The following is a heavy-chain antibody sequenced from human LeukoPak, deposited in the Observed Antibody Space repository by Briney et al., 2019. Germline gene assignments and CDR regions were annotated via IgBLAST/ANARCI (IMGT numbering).Heavy chain of an antibody. Sequence: GGSLRLSCAASGFTFSSYSMNWVRQAPGKGLEWVSSISSSSSYIYYADSVKGRFTISRDNSKNTLYLQMNSLRAEDTAVYYCAKVLCSSTSCGDAFDIWGQGTMVTVSS. CDR2: ISSSSSYI. CDR1: GFTFSSYS. J-gene: IGHJ3*02. D-gene: IGHD2-2*01. V-gene: IGHV3-21*04. CDR3: AKVLCSSTSCGDAFDI.